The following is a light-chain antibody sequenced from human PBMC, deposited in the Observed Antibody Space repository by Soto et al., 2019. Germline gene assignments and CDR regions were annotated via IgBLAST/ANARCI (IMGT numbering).Light chain of an antibody. V-gene: IGLV2-23*01. J-gene: IGLJ3*02. CDR3: CSYAGSNTWV. CDR1: SSGIRNYKV. CDR2: EGS. Sequence: QSALTQPASVSGSPGQSITISCSGTSSGIRNYKVVSWFQQHPGKAPKLMIYEGSERPSGVSNRFSGSKSGDTASLTISGLQPEDEADYYCCSYAGSNTWVFGGGTKLTVL.